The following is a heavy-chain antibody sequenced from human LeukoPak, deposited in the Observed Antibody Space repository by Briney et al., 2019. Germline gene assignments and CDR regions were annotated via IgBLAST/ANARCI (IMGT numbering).Heavy chain of an antibody. CDR3: ARRWGNIVGVTYEY. CDR1: DSSINSVSHY. D-gene: IGHD3-16*01. CDR2: IYYTGST. J-gene: IGHJ4*02. Sequence: PSETLSLTCTISDSSINSVSHYWRWTRQPPGEGLEWIGDIYYTGSTYYSPSLRSRVTMSVHTSENQFSLRLNSVTAVDTAVYYCARRWGNIVGVTYEYWGQGTLVSVSS. V-gene: IGHV4-39*01.